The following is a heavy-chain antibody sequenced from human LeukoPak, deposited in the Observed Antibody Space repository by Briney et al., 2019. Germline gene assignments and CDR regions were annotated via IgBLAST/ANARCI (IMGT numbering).Heavy chain of an antibody. CDR2: IYYSGST. Sequence: SETLSLTCTVSGGSISSSSYYWGWIRQPPGKGLEWIGSIYYSGSTYYNPSLKSRVTISVDTSKNQFSLKLSSVTAADTAVYYCARRGRYCSSTSCYTEALDIWGQGTMVTVSS. V-gene: IGHV4-39*01. CDR3: ARRGRYCSSTSCYTEALDI. J-gene: IGHJ3*02. D-gene: IGHD2-2*02. CDR1: GGSISSSSYY.